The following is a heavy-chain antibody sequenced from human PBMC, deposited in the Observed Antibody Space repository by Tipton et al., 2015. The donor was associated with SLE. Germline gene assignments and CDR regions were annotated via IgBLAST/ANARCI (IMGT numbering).Heavy chain of an antibody. Sequence: QLVQSGAEVKKPGSSVKVSCKASGGTFSSYTINWVRQAPGQGLEWVGGITPIFGTAYYAQKFQGRVTITADESTSTAYMELSSLRSEDTAVYYCATQTNEREWPVFDYWGQGTLVTVSS. CDR3: ATQTNEREWPVFDY. J-gene: IGHJ4*02. CDR1: GGTFSSYT. V-gene: IGHV1-69*01. CDR2: ITPIFGTA. D-gene: IGHD2-8*01.